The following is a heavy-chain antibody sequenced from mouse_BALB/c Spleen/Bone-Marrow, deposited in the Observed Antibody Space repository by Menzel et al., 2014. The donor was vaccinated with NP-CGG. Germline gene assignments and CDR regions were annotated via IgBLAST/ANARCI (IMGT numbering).Heavy chain of an antibody. CDR3: ARDGVYGSHYYAMDY. D-gene: IGHD1-1*02. CDR1: GFSLTSYG. J-gene: IGHJ4*01. Sequence: VMLVESGPGLVAPSQSLSITCTVSGFSLTSYGVHWVRQPPGKGLEWLGVIWAGGSTNYNSALMSRLSISKDNSKSQVFLKMNSLQTDDTAMYYCARDGVYGSHYYAMDYWGQGTSVTVFS. CDR2: IWAGGST. V-gene: IGHV2-9*02.